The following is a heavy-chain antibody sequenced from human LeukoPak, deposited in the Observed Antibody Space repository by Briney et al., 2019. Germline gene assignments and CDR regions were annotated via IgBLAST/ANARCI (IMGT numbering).Heavy chain of an antibody. CDR3: ARANRQYSSSWSPCDY. D-gene: IGHD6-13*01. Sequence: GGSLRLSCAASGFTFSSYGMHWVRQAPGKGLEWVAVIWYDGSNKYYADSVKGRFTISRDNSKNTLYLQMNSLRAEDTAVYYCARANRQYSSSWSPCDYWDQGTLVTVSS. CDR1: GFTFSSYG. V-gene: IGHV3-33*01. CDR2: IWYDGSNK. J-gene: IGHJ4*02.